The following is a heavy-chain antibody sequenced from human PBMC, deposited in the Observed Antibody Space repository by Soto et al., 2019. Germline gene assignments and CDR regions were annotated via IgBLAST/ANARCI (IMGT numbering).Heavy chain of an antibody. CDR1: GGSISSYY. CDR3: ARPRYWSSSHDAFDI. CDR2: IYYSGST. D-gene: IGHD6-13*01. Sequence: SSETLSLTCTVSGGSISSYYWSWIRQPPGKGLEWIGYIYYSGSTNYNPSLKSRVTISVDTSKNQFSLKLSSVTAADTAVYYCARPRYWSSSHDAFDIWGQGTMVTVSS. V-gene: IGHV4-59*08. J-gene: IGHJ3*02.